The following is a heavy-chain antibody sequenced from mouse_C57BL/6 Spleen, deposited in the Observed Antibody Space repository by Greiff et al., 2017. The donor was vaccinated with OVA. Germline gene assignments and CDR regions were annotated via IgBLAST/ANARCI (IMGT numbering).Heavy chain of an antibody. CDR2: IYPRSGNT. V-gene: IGHV1-81*01. Sequence: VQLQESGAELARPGASVKLSCKASGYTFTSYGISWVKQRTGQGLEWIGEIYPRSGNTYYNEKFKGKATLTADKSSSTAYMELRSLTSEDSAVYFCAPIYDGYSAYWGQGTLVTVSA. J-gene: IGHJ3*01. CDR1: GYTFTSYG. D-gene: IGHD2-3*01. CDR3: APIYDGYSAY.